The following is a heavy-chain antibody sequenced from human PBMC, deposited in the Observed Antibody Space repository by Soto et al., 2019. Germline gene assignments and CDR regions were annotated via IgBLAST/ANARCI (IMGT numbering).Heavy chain of an antibody. CDR2: INHSGST. Sequence: QVQLQQWGAGLLKPSETLSLTCAVYGGSFSGYYWSWIRQPPGKGLEWSGEINHSGSTNYNPSLKSRVTISVDTSKNQFSLKLSSVTAADTAVYYCARGLADTAMANDYWGQGTLVTVSS. CDR1: GGSFSGYY. V-gene: IGHV4-34*01. J-gene: IGHJ4*02. CDR3: ARGLADTAMANDY. D-gene: IGHD5-18*01.